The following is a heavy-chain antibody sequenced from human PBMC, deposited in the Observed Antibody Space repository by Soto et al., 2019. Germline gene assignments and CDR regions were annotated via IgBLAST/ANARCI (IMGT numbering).Heavy chain of an antibody. Sequence: GGSLRLSCAASGFTFSSHAMTWVRQAPGKGLEWVSALSGSGVSTYYADSVMGRFTISRDNSKNTVYLQMNSLRAEDTAVYYCAKIESRFFYDSTGYYPFDYWDQGTLVTVSS. J-gene: IGHJ4*02. V-gene: IGHV3-23*01. CDR2: LSGSGVST. D-gene: IGHD3-22*01. CDR1: GFTFSSHA. CDR3: AKIESRFFYDSTGYYPFDY.